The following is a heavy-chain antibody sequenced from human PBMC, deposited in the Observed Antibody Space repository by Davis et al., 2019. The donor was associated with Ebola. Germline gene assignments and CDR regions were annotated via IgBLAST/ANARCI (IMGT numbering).Heavy chain of an antibody. V-gene: IGHV4-4*07. Sequence: MPSETLSLTCTVSGGSISNVYWNWIRQPAGKGLEWIGRIYNGNTNYNPSLKSRVTVSSDTSKNQFSLKLHSVTAADTAVYYCNIVVIISHLSDYWGQGHLVTVSS. D-gene: IGHD3-22*01. J-gene: IGHJ4*02. CDR3: NIVVIISHLSDY. CDR2: IYNGNT. CDR1: GGSISNVY.